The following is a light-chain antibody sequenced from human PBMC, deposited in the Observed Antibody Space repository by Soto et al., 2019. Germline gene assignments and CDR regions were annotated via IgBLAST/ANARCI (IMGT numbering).Light chain of an antibody. V-gene: IGKV3-15*01. CDR2: GAS. CDR3: QQYNNWPPLT. Sequence: EIVMTQSPATLSVSPGERATLSCRASQSVSSNLAWYRQKPGQAPRLLIYGASTRATGIPARISGSGSGTELTLTISSLQSEDFAVYYCQQYNNWPPLTFGGGTKVEIK. J-gene: IGKJ4*01. CDR1: QSVSSN.